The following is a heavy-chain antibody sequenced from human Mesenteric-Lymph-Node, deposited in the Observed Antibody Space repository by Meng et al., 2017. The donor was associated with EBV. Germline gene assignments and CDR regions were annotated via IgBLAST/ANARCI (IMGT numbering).Heavy chain of an antibody. D-gene: IGHD3-22*01. CDR3: ARDLFRYANYYDSSGS. CDR2: IYHSGST. Sequence: VVLQGAGRGLVQLSGPLSLTCSVCGGSISSSNWGSWVRQPPGNGLEWIGEIYHSGSTYYNPSLNSRVTISVDKSKNQFSLKLSSVTAADTAVYYCARDLFRYANYYDSSGSWGQGTLVTVSS. V-gene: IGHV4-4*02. J-gene: IGHJ5*02. CDR1: GGSISSSNW.